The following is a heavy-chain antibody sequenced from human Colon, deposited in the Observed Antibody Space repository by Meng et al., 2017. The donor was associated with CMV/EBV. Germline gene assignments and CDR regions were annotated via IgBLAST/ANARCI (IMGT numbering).Heavy chain of an antibody. V-gene: IGHV3-11*01. CDR1: GFSFNDYS. J-gene: IGHJ5*02. D-gene: IGHD6-13*01. Sequence: GESLKISCAASGFSFNDYSMSWIRPAPGKGLEWISYISSSGRTIYYADSVRGRFTISRDNARNSLFLQMNTLRADDTAVYYCVRTPAAATGWFDPWGQGTLVTVSS. CDR2: ISSSGRTI. CDR3: VRTPAAATGWFDP.